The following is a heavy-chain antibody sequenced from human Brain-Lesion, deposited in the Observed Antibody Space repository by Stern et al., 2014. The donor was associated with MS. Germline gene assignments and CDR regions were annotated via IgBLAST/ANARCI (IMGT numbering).Heavy chain of an antibody. V-gene: IGHV3-21*01. CDR2: ISSSSTYI. CDR1: GFNLSSYA. CDR3: ASSIVVVPAAENKGFDP. J-gene: IGHJ5*02. Sequence: VQLVESGGGLVKPGGSLRLSCAASGFNLSSYAMNWVRQAPGKGLEWVSYISSSSTYIYYADSVKGRFTISRDNAKNSLYLQMNSLRAEDTAVYYCASSIVVVPAAENKGFDPWGQGTLVTVSS. D-gene: IGHD2-2*01.